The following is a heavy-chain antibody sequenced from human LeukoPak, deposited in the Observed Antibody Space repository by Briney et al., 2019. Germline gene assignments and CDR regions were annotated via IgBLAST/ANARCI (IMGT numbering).Heavy chain of an antibody. J-gene: IGHJ4*02. CDR2: IWYDGSNK. CDR1: GFTFSSYG. Sequence: GGSLRLSCAASGFTFSSYGMHWVRQAPGKGLEWVAVIWYDGSNKYYADSEKGRFTISRDNSKNTLYLQMNSLRAEDTAVYYCAREYDSSGYYYVDWGQGTLVTVSS. CDR3: AREYDSSGYYYVD. V-gene: IGHV3-33*01. D-gene: IGHD3-22*01.